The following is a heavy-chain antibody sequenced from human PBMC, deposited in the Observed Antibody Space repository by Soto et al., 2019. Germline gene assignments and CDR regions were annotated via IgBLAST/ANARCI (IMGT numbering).Heavy chain of an antibody. D-gene: IGHD1-1*01. Sequence: QVQLVQSGAEVKKPGSSVKVSCKASGGTFSSYAISWVRQAPGQGLEWMGGIIPIFGTANYAQKFQGRVTITADESTSTAYMELSSLRSEDTAVYYCASRNPPDVRSYYYYGMDVWGQGTTVTVSS. V-gene: IGHV1-69*12. CDR3: ASRNPPDVRSYYYYGMDV. J-gene: IGHJ6*02. CDR2: IIPIFGTA. CDR1: GGTFSSYA.